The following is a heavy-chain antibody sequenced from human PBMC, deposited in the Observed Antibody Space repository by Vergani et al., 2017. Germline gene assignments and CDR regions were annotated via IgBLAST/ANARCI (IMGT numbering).Heavy chain of an antibody. CDR2: IYTSEST. J-gene: IGHJ4*02. V-gene: IGHV4-4*07. CDR1: GGSITNNF. D-gene: IGHD6-6*01. Sequence: QVQLQESGPGLVKPSETLSLTCTVSGGSITNNFWSWIRQPAGKGLEWIGRIYTSESTNYNPSLKSRVTMSVDTSKNQFSLKLSSVTAADTAVYYCAREYSSSVGFLAYWGQGTLVTVSS. CDR3: AREYSSSVGFLAY.